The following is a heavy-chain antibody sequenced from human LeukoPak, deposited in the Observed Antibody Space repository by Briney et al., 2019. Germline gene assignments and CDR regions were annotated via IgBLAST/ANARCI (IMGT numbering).Heavy chain of an antibody. V-gene: IGHV3-30*18. CDR3: AKLSNFDWLLTDY. Sequence: GGSLRLSCAASRFTFSDEYMSWIRQAPGKGLEWVAVISYDGSNKYYADSVKGRFTISRDNSKNTLYLQMNSLRAEDTAVYYCAKLSNFDWLLTDYWGQGTLVTVSS. D-gene: IGHD3-9*01. CDR1: RFTFSDEY. J-gene: IGHJ4*02. CDR2: ISYDGSNK.